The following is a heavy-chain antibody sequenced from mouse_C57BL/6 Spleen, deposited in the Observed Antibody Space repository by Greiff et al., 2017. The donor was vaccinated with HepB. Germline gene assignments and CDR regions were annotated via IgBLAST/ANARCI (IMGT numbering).Heavy chain of an antibody. V-gene: IGHV1-66*01. D-gene: IGHD2-3*01. CDR1: GYSFTSYY. CDR2: IYPGSGNT. Sequence: QVQLQQSGPELVKPGASVKISCKASGYSFTSYYIHWVKQRPGQGLEWIGWIYPGSGNTKYNEKFKGKATLTADTSSSTAYMQLSSLTSEDSAVYYCARDGYPYAMDYWRQGTSVTVSS. J-gene: IGHJ4*01. CDR3: ARDGYPYAMDY.